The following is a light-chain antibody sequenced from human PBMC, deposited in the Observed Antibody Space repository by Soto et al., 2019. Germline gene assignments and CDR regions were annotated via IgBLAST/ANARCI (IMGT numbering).Light chain of an antibody. CDR1: SSDVGSYNL. J-gene: IGLJ1*01. CDR2: EGN. Sequence: QSALTQPASVSGSPGQSITISCTGTSSDVGSYNLVSWYQQHPGKAPKLMIYEGNKRPSGVSNRFSGSKSANTASLTISGLPTEDEADYYCGSYAGTNTVVFGTGTKVTVL. CDR3: GSYAGTNTVV. V-gene: IGLV2-23*01.